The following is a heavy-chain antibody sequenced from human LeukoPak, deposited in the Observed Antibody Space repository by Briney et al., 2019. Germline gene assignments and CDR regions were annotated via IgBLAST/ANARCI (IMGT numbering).Heavy chain of an antibody. J-gene: IGHJ4*02. Sequence: GGSLRLSCAASGFTFSNYGMHWVRQAPGKGLEWVAVIWYDGSNKYYADSVKGRFTISRDNSKNTLYLQMNSLRAEDTAVYYCATSGSYYRFEYWGQGTLVTVSS. CDR3: ATSGSYYRFEY. CDR2: IWYDGSNK. CDR1: GFTFSNYG. V-gene: IGHV3-33*01. D-gene: IGHD1-26*01.